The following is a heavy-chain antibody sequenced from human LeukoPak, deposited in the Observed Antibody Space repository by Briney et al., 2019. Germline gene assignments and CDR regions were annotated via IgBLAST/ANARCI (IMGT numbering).Heavy chain of an antibody. CDR1: GGSISSYY. CDR3: ARDHALGYFDI. Sequence: PSETLSLTCTVSGGSISSYYWSWIRQPPGKGLEWIGYIYYSGSTNYNPSLKSRATMSVDTSENKFTLRLTSVTAADTAFYYCARDHALGYFDIWGPGTRVTVSS. V-gene: IGHV4-59*01. D-gene: IGHD5-12*01. CDR2: IYYSGST. J-gene: IGHJ3*02.